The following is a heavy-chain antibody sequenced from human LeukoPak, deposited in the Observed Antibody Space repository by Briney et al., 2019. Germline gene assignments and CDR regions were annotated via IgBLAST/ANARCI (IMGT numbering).Heavy chain of an antibody. J-gene: IGHJ4*02. V-gene: IGHV1-18*01. Sequence: ASVKVSCKASGYTFTSYGISWVRQAPGQGLEWMGWISAYNGNTNYAQKLQGRVTMTTDTSTSTAYMELRSLRSEDTAVYYCARDRPPHYYGSGSYVSFDYWGQGTLVTVSS. D-gene: IGHD3-10*01. CDR1: GYTFTSYG. CDR3: ARDRPPHYYGSGSYVSFDY. CDR2: ISAYNGNT.